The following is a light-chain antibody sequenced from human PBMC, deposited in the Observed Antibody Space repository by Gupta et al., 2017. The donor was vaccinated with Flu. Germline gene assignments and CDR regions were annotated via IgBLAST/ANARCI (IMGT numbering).Light chain of an antibody. Sequence: SYEPTQPPSVSVSSGQTTSLTCSGDKLGDKYACWYQQKPGQSPVLVIYQDSKRPSGIPERFSGSNSGNTATLTISGTQAMDEADYYCQAWDSSTYWVFGGGTKLTVL. CDR3: QAWDSSTYWV. CDR1: KLGDKY. V-gene: IGLV3-1*01. CDR2: QDS. J-gene: IGLJ3*02.